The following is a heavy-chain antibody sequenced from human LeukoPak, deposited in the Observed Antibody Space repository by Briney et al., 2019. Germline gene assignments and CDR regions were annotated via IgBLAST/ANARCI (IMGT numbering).Heavy chain of an antibody. CDR3: ARLRYRTVVTPGSLYFDY. CDR2: IYPRDSDT. V-gene: IGHV5-51*01. Sequence: GGALQISYEGSGYSFTSYWIGWVRPVPGKGLGWMGIIYPRDSDTRYRPSFQGQVTISAHKSLSTAYLQWSSLKASDTAMYYCARLRYRTVVTPGSLYFDYWGQGTLVTVSS. J-gene: IGHJ4*02. D-gene: IGHD4-23*01. CDR1: GYSFTSYW.